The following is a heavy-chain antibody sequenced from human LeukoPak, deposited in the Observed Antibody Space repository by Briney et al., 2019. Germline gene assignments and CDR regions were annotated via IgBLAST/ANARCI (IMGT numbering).Heavy chain of an antibody. J-gene: IGHJ4*02. CDR1: GFTFSSYA. D-gene: IGHD2-2*01. Sequence: QPGGSLRLSCAASGFTFSSYAMHWVRQAPGKGLEYVSAISSNGGSTYYANSVKGRFTISRDNSKNTLYLQMNSLRAEDTAVYYCAKDRAAMAYYFDYWGQGTLVTVSS. CDR2: ISSNGGST. CDR3: AKDRAAMAYYFDY. V-gene: IGHV3-64*01.